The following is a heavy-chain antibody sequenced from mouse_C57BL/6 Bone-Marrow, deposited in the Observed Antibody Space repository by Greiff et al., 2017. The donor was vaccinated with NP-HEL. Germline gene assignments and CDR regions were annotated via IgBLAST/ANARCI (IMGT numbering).Heavy chain of an antibody. D-gene: IGHD2-2*01. V-gene: IGHV14-4*01. J-gene: IGHJ3*01. CDR1: GFNIKDDY. Sequence: VQLKESGAELVRPGASVKLSCTASGFNIKDDYMHWVKQRPEQGLEWIGWIDPENGDTEYASKFQGKATITADTSSNTAYLQLSSLTSEDTAVYYCTTSGVSFAYWGQGTLVTVSA. CDR3: TTSGVSFAY. CDR2: IDPENGDT.